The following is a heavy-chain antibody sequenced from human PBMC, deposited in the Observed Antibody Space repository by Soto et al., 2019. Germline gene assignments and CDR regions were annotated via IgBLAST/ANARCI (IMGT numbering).Heavy chain of an antibody. J-gene: IGHJ6*02. CDR1: GGSISSSSYY. D-gene: IGHD6-6*01. CDR3: ARNTLVAPPQSPYYYYYGMDV. CDR2: IYYSGST. Sequence: SETLSLTCTVSGGSISSSSYYWGWIRQPPGKGLEWIGSIYYSGSTYYNPSLKSRVTISVDTSKNQFSLKLSSVAAADTAVYYCARNTLVAPPQSPYYYYYGMDVWGQGTTVTVSS. V-gene: IGHV4-39*01.